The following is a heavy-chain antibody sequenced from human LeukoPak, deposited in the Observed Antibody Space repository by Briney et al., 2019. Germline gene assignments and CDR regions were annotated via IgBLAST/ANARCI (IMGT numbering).Heavy chain of an antibody. Sequence: GGSLRLSCAASGFTFSSYAMHWVRQAPGKGLEWVAVISYDGSSKFYADSVEGRFTLSRDNSKNTLYLQMNSLRIEDTAVYYCGRGSVGFGELNYWGQGTLVTVSS. CDR3: GRGSVGFGELNY. D-gene: IGHD3-10*01. CDR2: ISYDGSSK. J-gene: IGHJ4*02. V-gene: IGHV3-30-3*01. CDR1: GFTFSSYA.